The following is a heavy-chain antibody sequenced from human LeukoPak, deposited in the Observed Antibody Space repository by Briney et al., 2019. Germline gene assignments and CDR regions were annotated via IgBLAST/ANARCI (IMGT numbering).Heavy chain of an antibody. CDR1: GGSISSSSYY. V-gene: IGHV4-39*01. Sequence: SETLSLTCTVSGGSISSSSYYWGWIRQPPGKGLEWIGSIYYSGSTYYNPSLKSRVTISVDTSKNQFSLKLSSVTAADTAVYYCARLPYSSGWFDAFDIWGQGTMVTVSS. CDR2: IYYSGST. D-gene: IGHD6-19*01. CDR3: ARLPYSSGWFDAFDI. J-gene: IGHJ3*02.